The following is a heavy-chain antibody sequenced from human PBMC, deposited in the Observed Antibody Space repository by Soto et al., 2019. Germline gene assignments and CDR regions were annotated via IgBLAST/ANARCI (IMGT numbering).Heavy chain of an antibody. Sequence: SETLSLTCSFSGDSVTSHYLTWIRQSPEKGLEWIGYMHYTGFSHYNPSLKSRLTISVDTSKNQFTLQLTSVTAADTAVYYCASSGPKNYDFWSGYSNWFDPRGQGTLVTVSS. CDR3: ASSGPKNYDFWSGYSNWFDP. V-gene: IGHV4-59*02. J-gene: IGHJ5*02. CDR1: GDSVTSHY. D-gene: IGHD3-3*01. CDR2: MHYTGFS.